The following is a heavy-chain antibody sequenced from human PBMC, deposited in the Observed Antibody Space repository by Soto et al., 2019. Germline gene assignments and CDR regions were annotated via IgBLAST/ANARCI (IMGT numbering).Heavy chain of an antibody. J-gene: IGHJ4*02. CDR3: ARDGKNYYDTGGYYSYFAY. V-gene: IGHV1-69*01. D-gene: IGHD3-22*01. Sequence: QVQLVQSGAEVKKPGSSVKVSCKASGGTFSSYAISWVRQAPGQGLEWMGGIIPMLGTVNDAQRFRGRVTISADESTSTAYMELSSLRSKDTAVYYCARDGKNYYDTGGYYSYFAYWGQGTLVTVSS. CDR1: GGTFSSYA. CDR2: IIPMLGTV.